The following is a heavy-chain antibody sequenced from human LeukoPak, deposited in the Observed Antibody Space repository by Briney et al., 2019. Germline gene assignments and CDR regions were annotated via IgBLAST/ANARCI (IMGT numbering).Heavy chain of an antibody. CDR1: GDSISSTSSY. CDR3: ARGSGNYYYYGMDV. V-gene: IGHV4-39*07. Sequence: SETLSLTCTVSGDSISSTSSYWGWIRQPPGKGLEWIGSIFHTGSTYFNLSLKSRVTISVDTSKNQFSLKLSSVTAADTAVYYCARGSGNYYYYGMDVWGQGTTVTVSS. J-gene: IGHJ6*02. CDR2: IFHTGST.